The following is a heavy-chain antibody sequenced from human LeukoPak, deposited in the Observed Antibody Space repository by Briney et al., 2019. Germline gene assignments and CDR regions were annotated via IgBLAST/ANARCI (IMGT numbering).Heavy chain of an antibody. CDR3: ARWSGSRHSVDY. J-gene: IGHJ4*02. D-gene: IGHD1-26*01. V-gene: IGHV3-7*04. CDR1: GFTFTSYW. CDR2: IKQDGSEK. Sequence: PGGSLRLSCAASGFTFTSYWMTWVRQAPGKGLEWVANIKQDGSEKHSVDSVKGRFTISRDNAKNSLYLQMNSLRAEDTAMYYCARWSGSRHSVDYWGRGTLVTVSS.